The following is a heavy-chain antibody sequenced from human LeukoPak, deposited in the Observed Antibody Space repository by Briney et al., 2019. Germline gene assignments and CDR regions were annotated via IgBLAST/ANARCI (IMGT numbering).Heavy chain of an antibody. CDR1: GGSISSSNYY. Sequence: SETLSLTCTVSGGSISSSNYYWVWIRQPPGQGLEWIGSIYYRGNAYYNPSLKSRVTISVDTSKNQFSLSLSSETAADTAVYYCAREEDRSGDWGQGALVTVTS. CDR2: IYYRGNA. D-gene: IGHD3-22*01. J-gene: IGHJ4*02. V-gene: IGHV4-39*07. CDR3: AREEDRSGD.